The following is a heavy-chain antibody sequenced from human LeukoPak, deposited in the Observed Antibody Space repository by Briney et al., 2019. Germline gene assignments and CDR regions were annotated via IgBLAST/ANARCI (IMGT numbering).Heavy chain of an antibody. V-gene: IGHV3-64D*08. J-gene: IGHJ6*02. Sequence: GGSLRLSCSASEFTFSSIPMHWVRQAPGRGVEYVSTLFTATTSYAASVRGRFTTSRDNSKNTLYLQMTSRRPEDTAVYYCVKSPSDGLDVWGQGATVIV. CDR3: VKSPSDGLDV. CDR1: EFTFSSIP. CDR2: LFTATT.